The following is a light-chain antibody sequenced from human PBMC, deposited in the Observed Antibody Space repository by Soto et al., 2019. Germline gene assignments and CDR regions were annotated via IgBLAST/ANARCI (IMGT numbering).Light chain of an antibody. Sequence: SALAQPASVSGSPGQSITISCTGSSSDVGAYNFVSWYQHHPGQAPKLILYEVTTHPSGVSSRFSGPKFGNTASLTISRLQADDETNYYCSSYRSSKTPYVFGTGTKVTAL. CDR2: EVT. J-gene: IGLJ1*01. CDR3: SSYRSSKTPYV. V-gene: IGLV2-14*01. CDR1: SSDVGAYNF.